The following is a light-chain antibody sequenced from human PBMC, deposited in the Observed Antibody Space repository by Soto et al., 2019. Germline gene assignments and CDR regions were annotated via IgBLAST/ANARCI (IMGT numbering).Light chain of an antibody. J-gene: IGKJ4*01. CDR1: QTISND. V-gene: IGKV3-15*01. CDR3: QQNNKWPPVT. Sequence: EVVMTQSPATVSVSPGEGVTLSCRASQTISNDLAWYQQKPGQAPRLLIYGASTRATGVPARFSGGGSGTEFTRTISSLQSEDFAFYYCQQNNKWPPVTFGGGPKVEIK. CDR2: GAS.